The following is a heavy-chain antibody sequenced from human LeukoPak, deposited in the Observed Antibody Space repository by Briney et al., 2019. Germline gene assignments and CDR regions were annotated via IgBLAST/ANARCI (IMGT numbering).Heavy chain of an antibody. CDR1: GGSISSSSYY. Sequence: SETLSLTCTVSGGSISSSSYYWGWIRQPPGKGLEWIGSIYYSGSTYYNPSLKSRVTISVDTSKNQFSLKLSSVTAADTAVYYCARRGVYYESYGSYLVSSSDAFDIWGQGTMVTVSS. CDR3: ARRGVYYESYGSYLVSSSDAFDI. J-gene: IGHJ3*02. V-gene: IGHV4-39*01. CDR2: IYYSGST. D-gene: IGHD3-22*01.